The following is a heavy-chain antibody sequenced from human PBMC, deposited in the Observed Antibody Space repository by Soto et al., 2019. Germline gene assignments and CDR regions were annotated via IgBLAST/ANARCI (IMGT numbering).Heavy chain of an antibody. J-gene: IGHJ4*02. D-gene: IGHD3-22*01. Sequence: GGSLRLSCSASGFTFSSYDMHWVRQGPGKGLEWVSAIGTAGDTNYAGSVKGRFTISRENAKNSLYLQMNSLRAGDTAIYFCARAIGPTIFDYWGQGTLVTVSS. CDR1: GFTFSSYD. CDR3: ARAIGPTIFDY. V-gene: IGHV3-13*04. CDR2: IGTAGDT.